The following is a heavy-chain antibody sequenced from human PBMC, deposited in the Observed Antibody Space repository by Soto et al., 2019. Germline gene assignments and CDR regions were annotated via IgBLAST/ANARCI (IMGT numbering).Heavy chain of an antibody. CDR1: GFTFSSYS. V-gene: IGHV3-48*01. J-gene: IGHJ6*02. CDR3: ARDPSQQHHSYSYYFAMDV. Sequence: EVLLVESGGGLVQPGGSLRVSCAAAGFTFSSYSMNWVRQAPGKGLEWVSYISRSSSTIYYADSVKGRFTISRDNAKNSLYLQMNSLRAEDTAVYYCARDPSQQHHSYSYYFAMDVWGQGTTVTVSS. CDR2: ISRSSSTI. D-gene: IGHD6-13*01.